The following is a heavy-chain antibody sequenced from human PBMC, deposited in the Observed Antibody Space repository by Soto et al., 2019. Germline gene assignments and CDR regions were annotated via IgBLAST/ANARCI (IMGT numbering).Heavy chain of an antibody. CDR2: VKSEAGGGTI. V-gene: IGHV3-15*01. J-gene: IGHJ3*01. CDR1: GITFTYAW. Sequence: EVQLVESGGGLVNPGGSLRLSCAASGITFTYAWMTWVRQAPGRGLEWVGRVKSEAGGGTIDYAAPVKGRFTISRDDSRSMLSLQMNSLTSEAPAVYYCAHIGALPPHEVFRTWGQGTVVTVSS. D-gene: IGHD2-21*01. CDR3: AHIGALPPHEVFRT.